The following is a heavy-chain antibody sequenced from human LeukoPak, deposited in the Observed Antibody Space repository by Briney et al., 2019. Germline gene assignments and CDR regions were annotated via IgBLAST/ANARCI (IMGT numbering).Heavy chain of an antibody. CDR2: ISSSGSAM. J-gene: IGHJ2*01. D-gene: IGHD6-19*01. Sequence: LSLTCTVSGGSISPFYWNWVRQAPGKGLEWVSYISSSGSAMYYADSVKGRFIISRDNSKNALYLQMNSLRAEDTAVYYCARDLRTRAVAGTRYFDLWGRGTLVTVSS. CDR1: GGSISPFY. V-gene: IGHV3-48*03. CDR3: ARDLRTRAVAGTRYFDL.